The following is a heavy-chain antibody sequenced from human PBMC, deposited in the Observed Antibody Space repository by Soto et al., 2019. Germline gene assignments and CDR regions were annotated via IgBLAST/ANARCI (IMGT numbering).Heavy chain of an antibody. CDR3: AKSGYYDSILVRFGYYYFDY. V-gene: IGHV4-4*07. D-gene: IGHD3-22*01. J-gene: IGHJ4*02. CDR2: IYTKERT. Sequence: SETLSLTCTVSGGSITNYYWSWIRQPAGKGLEWIGRIYTKERTNYNLSFRNRVTMSVDTSKNQFSLKLDAVTAADTAVYYCAKSGYYDSILVRFGYYYFDYWGQGTLVTVSS. CDR1: GGSITNYY.